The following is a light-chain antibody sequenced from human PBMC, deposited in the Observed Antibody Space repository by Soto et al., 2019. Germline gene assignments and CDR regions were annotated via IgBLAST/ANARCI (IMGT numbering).Light chain of an antibody. Sequence: DIQMTQSPSTLSASVGDRVTITCRASQSISSWLAWYQQKPGKAPKLLIYDASSLESGVPSRFSGSGSGTKINLTISSLQPDDFATYYCQQYNSYWTFGQGTKVEIK. CDR2: DAS. V-gene: IGKV1-5*01. CDR1: QSISSW. J-gene: IGKJ1*01. CDR3: QQYNSYWT.